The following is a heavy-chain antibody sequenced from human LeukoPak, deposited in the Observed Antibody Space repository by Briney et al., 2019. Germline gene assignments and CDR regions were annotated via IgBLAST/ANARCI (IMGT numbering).Heavy chain of an antibody. CDR1: GGSISSSY. J-gene: IGHJ5*02. CDR2: IYYTGST. CDR3: ASSSWYGNWFDP. V-gene: IGHV4-59*01. D-gene: IGHD6-13*01. Sequence: SETLSLTCTVSGGSISSSYWSWIRQPPGKGLEWIGHIYYTGSTNYNPSPKSRVTISVDTSKNQFSLELSSVTAADTAVYYCASSSWYGNWFDPWGQGTLVTVSS.